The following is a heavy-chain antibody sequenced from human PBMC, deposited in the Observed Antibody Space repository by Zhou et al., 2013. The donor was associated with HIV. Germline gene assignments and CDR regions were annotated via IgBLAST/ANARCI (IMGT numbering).Heavy chain of an antibody. CDR1: GYTFTNYA. D-gene: IGHD1-20*01. V-gene: IGHV1-3*04. CDR2: IDTGNGNT. J-gene: IGHJ3*02. CDR3: ARATPYNWNDGMAFDI. Sequence: QVQLVQSGADVKKPGASVKVSCRASGYTFTNYALHWVRQAPGQRLEWMGWIDTGNGNTKYSQNFQDRVTITRDISASTAYMELRSLRSDDTAVYYCARATPYNWNDGMAFDIWGQGTMVTVSS.